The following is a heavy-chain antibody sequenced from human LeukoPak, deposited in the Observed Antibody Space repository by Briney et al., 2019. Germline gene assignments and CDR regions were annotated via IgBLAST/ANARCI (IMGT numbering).Heavy chain of an antibody. J-gene: IGHJ4*02. D-gene: IGHD1-26*01. CDR2: IRNKDNKYTT. V-gene: IGHV3-72*01. CDR3: ARIGNYLDY. CDR1: GFTFSDHY. Sequence: GGSLRLSCAASGFTFSDHYMDWVRQAPGKGLEWLDRIRNKDNKYTTEYAASVKGRFTISRDDSKKSLYLQMNSLKTEDTALYYCARIGNYLDYWGQGTLVTVSS.